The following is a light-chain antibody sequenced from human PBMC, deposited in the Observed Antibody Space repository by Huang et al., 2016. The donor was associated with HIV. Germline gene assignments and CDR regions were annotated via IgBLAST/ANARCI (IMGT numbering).Light chain of an antibody. J-gene: IGKJ2*01. CDR1: QSISEY. V-gene: IGKV1-39*01. CDR2: VAS. Sequence: DIQMTQSPSSLSASVGDRVTITCRASQSISEYVHWYQQKPGKVPKLLIYVASNLQSGVPSRFSGSGSGKDFTLTIRSLQPEDFATYYCQQTYGTPTTFGQGTKLDIK. CDR3: QQTYGTPTT.